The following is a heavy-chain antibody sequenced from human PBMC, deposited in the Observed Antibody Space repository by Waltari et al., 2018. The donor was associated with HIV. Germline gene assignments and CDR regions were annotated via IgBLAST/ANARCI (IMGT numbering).Heavy chain of an antibody. D-gene: IGHD6-6*01. J-gene: IGHJ4*02. CDR1: GFPFSNFA. Sequence: QVQLVESGGGVVQPGTSLTLSCAVSGFPFSNFAIPWVRQSTGKGLEWLAVFWSDGAEISYADSVKGRFTVSKDSSQKTLYLHLTSLRAEDTALYYCARGYSSSRWIPLYHWGRGTLVTVSS. CDR2: FWSDGAEI. CDR3: ARGYSSSRWIPLYH. V-gene: IGHV3-33*01.